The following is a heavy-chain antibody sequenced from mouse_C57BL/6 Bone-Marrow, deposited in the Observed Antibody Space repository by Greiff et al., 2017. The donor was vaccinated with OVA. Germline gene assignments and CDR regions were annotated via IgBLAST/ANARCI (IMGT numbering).Heavy chain of an antibody. CDR1: GFSFNTYA. J-gene: IGHJ2*01. D-gene: IGHD1-1*01. CDR3: VRGGLRSLFDY. CDR2: IRSKSNNYAT. V-gene: IGHV10-1*01. Sequence: EVQLLESGGGLVQPKGSLKLSCAASGFSFNTYAMNWVRQAPGKGLEWVARIRSKSNNYATYYADSVKDRFTISRDDSESMLYLQMNNLKTEDTAMYYCVRGGLRSLFDYWGQGTTLTVSS.